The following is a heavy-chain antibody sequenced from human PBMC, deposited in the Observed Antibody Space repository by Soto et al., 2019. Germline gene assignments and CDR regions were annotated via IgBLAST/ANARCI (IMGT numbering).Heavy chain of an antibody. J-gene: IGHJ3*02. CDR2: IWYDGSNK. V-gene: IGHV3-33*01. D-gene: IGHD1-26*01. CDR1: GFTFSSYG. Sequence: QVQLVESGGGVVQPGRSLRLSCAASGFTFSSYGMHWVRQAPGKGLEWVAVIWYDGSNKYYADSVKGRFTISRDNSKNTLYLQMNSLRAEDTAVYYCGRESSGSKSPFDAFDIWGQGTMVTVSS. CDR3: GRESSGSKSPFDAFDI.